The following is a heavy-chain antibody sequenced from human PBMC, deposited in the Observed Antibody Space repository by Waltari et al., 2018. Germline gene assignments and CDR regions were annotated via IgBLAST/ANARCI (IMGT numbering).Heavy chain of an antibody. V-gene: IGHV1-2*02. CDR1: GYTFTGNY. D-gene: IGHD2-15*01. CDR2: INPNSGGT. CDR3: AREWVAVLVGATQSLDY. J-gene: IGHJ4*02. Sequence: EVKKPGASVKVSCEASGYTFTGNYIHWVRQAPGQGLEWMGWINPNSGGTHYSQKFQDRVTMTRDTSISTAYMELSSLRSDDTAVYYCAREWVAVLVGATQSLDYWGQGTLVTVSS.